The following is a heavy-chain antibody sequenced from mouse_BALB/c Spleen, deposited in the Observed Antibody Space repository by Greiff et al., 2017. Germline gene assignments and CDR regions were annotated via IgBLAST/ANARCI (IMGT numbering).Heavy chain of an antibody. V-gene: IGHV1S29*02. Sequence: EVKLMESGPELVKPGASVKISCKASGYTFTDYNMHWVKQSHGKSLEWIGYIYPYNGGTGYNQKFKSKATLTVDNSSSTAYMELRSLTSEDSAVYYCARKGRYGYGAWFAYWGQGTLVTVSA. CDR1: GYTFTDYN. J-gene: IGHJ3*01. CDR3: ARKGRYGYGAWFAY. D-gene: IGHD1-2*01. CDR2: IYPYNGGT.